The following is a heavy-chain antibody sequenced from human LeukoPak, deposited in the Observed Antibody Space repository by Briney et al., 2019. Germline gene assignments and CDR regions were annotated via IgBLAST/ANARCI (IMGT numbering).Heavy chain of an antibody. V-gene: IGHV3-53*05. J-gene: IGHJ3*02. D-gene: IGHD3-10*01. CDR3: ATAYARGAFDI. Sequence: PGGSLRLSCAASGFTVSSNYMSWVRQAPGKGLEWVSVIYSGGSTYYADSVKGRFTISRDNSKNTLYLQMNSLRAEDTAVYYCATAYARGAFDIWGQGTMVTVSS. CDR1: GFTVSSNY. CDR2: IYSGGST.